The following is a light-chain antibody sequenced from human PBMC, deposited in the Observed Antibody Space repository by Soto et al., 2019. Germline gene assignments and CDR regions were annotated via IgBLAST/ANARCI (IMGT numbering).Light chain of an antibody. V-gene: IGKV3-15*01. CDR2: AAS. CDR1: QSISGN. CDR3: QQYNSWTLIS. J-gene: IGKJ5*01. Sequence: ELMMTQSPATLSVSPWERATLSCRASQSISGNIAWYQQKPGQAPRLLIYAASIRASGIPARFSGTGFGREFTLSISSLQSEDSAVYYCQQYNSWTLISFGQGTRLEIK.